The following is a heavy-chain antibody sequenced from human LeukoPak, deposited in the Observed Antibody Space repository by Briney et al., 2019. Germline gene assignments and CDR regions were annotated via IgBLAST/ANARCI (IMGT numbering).Heavy chain of an antibody. CDR3: AREWKYCGATSCGYYFDY. CDR2: MSTYNGNT. D-gene: IGHD2-2*01. Sequence: GASVKVSCKASGYTFNSFSINWVRQAPGQGLEWMGWMSTYNGNTNHSQKLQGRVTMTTDTSTSTAYMELRSLRSDDTAVYYCAREWKYCGATSCGYYFDYWGQGTLVTVSS. V-gene: IGHV1-18*01. J-gene: IGHJ4*02. CDR1: GYTFNSFS.